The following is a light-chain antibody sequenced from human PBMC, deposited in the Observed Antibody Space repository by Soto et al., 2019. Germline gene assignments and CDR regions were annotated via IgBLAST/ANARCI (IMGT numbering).Light chain of an antibody. Sequence: EIVLTQSPGTLSLSPGERATLSCRASQSVSSSYLAWYQQKHGQAHRLLIYGASSRATGIPDRFSGSGSGTDFALTIGRLEPEDFAVYYCQQCGSSPLTFGGGTKVEIK. CDR3: QQCGSSPLT. CDR1: QSVSSSY. V-gene: IGKV3-20*01. CDR2: GAS. J-gene: IGKJ4*01.